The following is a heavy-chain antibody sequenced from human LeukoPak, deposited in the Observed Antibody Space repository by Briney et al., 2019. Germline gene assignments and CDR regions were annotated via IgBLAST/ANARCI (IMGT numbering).Heavy chain of an antibody. CDR3: ARDQERGYSGYDISLYGMDV. CDR1: GFTFSDYY. D-gene: IGHD5-12*01. V-gene: IGHV3-33*08. J-gene: IGHJ6*02. CDR2: IWYDGSNK. Sequence: GGSLRLSCAASGFTFSDYYMSWIRQAPGKGLEWVAVIWYDGSNKYYADSVKGRFTISRDNSKNTLYLQMNSLRAEDTAVYYCARDQERGYSGYDISLYGMDVWGQGTTVTVSS.